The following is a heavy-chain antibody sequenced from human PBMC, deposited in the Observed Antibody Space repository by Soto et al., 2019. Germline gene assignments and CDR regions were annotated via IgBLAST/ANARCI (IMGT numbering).Heavy chain of an antibody. D-gene: IGHD2-15*01. CDR3: ARHLGGWPFY. CDR2: INAGNGNT. J-gene: IGHJ4*02. CDR1: GYTFTSYA. V-gene: IGHV1-3*01. Sequence: ASVKVSCKASGYTFTSYAMHWVRQAPGQRLEWMGWINAGNGNTKYSQKFQGRVTVTKDTSARTAYMQLSSRRSEDTALNCCARHLGGWPFYWGAVTL.